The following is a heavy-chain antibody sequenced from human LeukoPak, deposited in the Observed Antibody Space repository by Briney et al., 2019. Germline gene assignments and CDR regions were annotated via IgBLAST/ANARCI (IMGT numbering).Heavy chain of an antibody. J-gene: IGHJ5*02. Sequence: ASVKVSCKASGYIFTSYFMHWVRRAPGQGLEWMGLINPSGGSTRYAQKFQGRVTMTRDMSTSTVYMEPSSLRSEDTAVYYCARALPHRRLMDTTMEQHWFDPWGQGTLVTVSS. CDR1: GYIFTSYF. D-gene: IGHD5-18*01. V-gene: IGHV1-46*01. CDR3: ARALPHRRLMDTTMEQHWFDP. CDR2: INPSGGST.